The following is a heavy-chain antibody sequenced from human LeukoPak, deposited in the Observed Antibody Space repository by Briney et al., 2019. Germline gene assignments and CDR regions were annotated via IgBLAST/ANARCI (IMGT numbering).Heavy chain of an antibody. CDR2: IKEDGSEK. Sequence: PGGSLRLSCAASGFTFSSYAMSWVRQAPGKGLEWVANIKEDGSEKYYVDSVKGRFTISRDNAKNSLYLQMSSLRAEDTAVYYCARPTYYYGSGIYYLVDYWGQGTLVTVSS. D-gene: IGHD3-10*01. V-gene: IGHV3-7*01. CDR3: ARPTYYYGSGIYYLVDY. CDR1: GFTFSSYA. J-gene: IGHJ4*02.